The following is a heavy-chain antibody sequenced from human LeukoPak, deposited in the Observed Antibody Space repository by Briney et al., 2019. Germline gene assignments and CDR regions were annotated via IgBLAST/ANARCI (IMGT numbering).Heavy chain of an antibody. Sequence: PSATLSLTCTVSGGSISSYYWSWIRQPPGKGLEWIGYTYYSGSTNYNPSLKSRVTISVDTSKNQFSLKLSSVTAADTAVYYCARVAVADPYYFDYWGQGTPVTVSS. CDR3: ARVAVADPYYFDY. D-gene: IGHD6-19*01. J-gene: IGHJ4*02. CDR2: TYYSGST. V-gene: IGHV4-59*01. CDR1: GGSISSYY.